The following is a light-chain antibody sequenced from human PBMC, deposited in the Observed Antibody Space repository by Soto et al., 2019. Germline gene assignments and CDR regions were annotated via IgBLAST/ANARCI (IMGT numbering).Light chain of an antibody. CDR3: QQYNSYSMT. CDR1: QSVTNNY. Sequence: EIVLTQSPATLSLSPGDRATLSCGASQSVTNNYLAWYQQKPGLAPRLLIYDASYRANGIPDRFSGSGSGTEFTLTISSLQPDDFATYYCQQYNSYSMTFGQGTKVDIK. V-gene: IGKV3D-20*01. J-gene: IGKJ1*01. CDR2: DAS.